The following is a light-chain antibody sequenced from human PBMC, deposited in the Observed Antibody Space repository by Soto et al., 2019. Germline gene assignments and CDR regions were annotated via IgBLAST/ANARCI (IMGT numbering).Light chain of an antibody. CDR2: EVS. J-gene: IGLJ1*01. V-gene: IGLV2-14*01. Sequence: QSALAQPASVSGSPGQSITISCTGTSSDIGDYNYVSWYQQHPGKAPKLIIYEVSYRPSGVSDRFSGSKSDNTASLTISGLQAEDEAHYYCSSHSSSSTLYVFGTGTKATVL. CDR1: SSDIGDYNY. CDR3: SSHSSSSTLYV.